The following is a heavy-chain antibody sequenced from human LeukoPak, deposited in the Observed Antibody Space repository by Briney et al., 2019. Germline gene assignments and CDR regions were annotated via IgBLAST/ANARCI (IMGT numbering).Heavy chain of an antibody. J-gene: IGHJ4*02. Sequence: LSLTCTVSGGSISSSSYYWGWIRQPPGKGLEWVSYISSSGNTTYNADSVKGRFSITRDNAKNSLYLQMNSLRAEDTAVYYCARDGGSAWFLDYWGQGTLVTVSS. CDR2: ISSSGNTT. D-gene: IGHD6-19*01. V-gene: IGHV3-11*04. CDR3: ARDGGSAWFLDY. CDR1: GGSISSSSYY.